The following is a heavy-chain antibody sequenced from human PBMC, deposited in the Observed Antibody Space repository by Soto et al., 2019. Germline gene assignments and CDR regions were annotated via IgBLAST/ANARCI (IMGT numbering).Heavy chain of an antibody. J-gene: IGHJ6*02. CDR1: GFTFSSYG. Sequence: PGGSLRLSCAASGFTFSSYGMHWVRQAPGKGLEWVAVISYDGSNKYYADSVKGRFTISRDNSKNTLYLQMNSLRAEDTAVYYCARDRTVGPLPGYYGMDVWGQGTTVTVSS. D-gene: IGHD1-26*01. CDR3: ARDRTVGPLPGYYGMDV. V-gene: IGHV3-30*03. CDR2: ISYDGSNK.